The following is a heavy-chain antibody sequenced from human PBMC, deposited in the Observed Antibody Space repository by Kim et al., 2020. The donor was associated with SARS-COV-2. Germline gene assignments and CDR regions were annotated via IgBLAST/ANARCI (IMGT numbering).Heavy chain of an antibody. D-gene: IGHD6-6*01. J-gene: IGHJ4*02. V-gene: IGHV1-2*02. CDR2: INPKSGGT. CDR1: GYTFTGYY. CDR3: VKGQLESY. Sequence: ASVKVSCKASGYTFTGYYIHWVRQAPGQGLEWMGWINPKSGGTNYAQKFQGRVTMTRDTSISTAYMELSRLRSDDTSVYYCVKGQLESYWGQGTLVTVSS.